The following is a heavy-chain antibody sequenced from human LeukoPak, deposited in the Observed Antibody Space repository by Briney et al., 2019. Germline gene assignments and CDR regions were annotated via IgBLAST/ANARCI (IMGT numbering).Heavy chain of an antibody. CDR1: GGSISSSSYY. CDR2: IYYSETT. J-gene: IGHJ5*02. Sequence: SETLSLTCTVSGGSISSSSYYWGWIRQPPGKGLEWIGSIYYSETTYYNPSLKSRVTISVDTSKNQFSLRLSSVTAADTAVYYCARQRYYGLGSYSLNWFDPWGQGTLVTVSS. CDR3: ARQRYYGLGSYSLNWFDP. V-gene: IGHV4-39*01. D-gene: IGHD3-10*01.